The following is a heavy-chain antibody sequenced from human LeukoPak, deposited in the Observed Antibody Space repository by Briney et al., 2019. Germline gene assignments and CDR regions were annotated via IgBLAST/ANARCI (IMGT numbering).Heavy chain of an antibody. CDR3: ARAGAPYAFDV. CDR2: ISPDGSTT. Sequence: GGSLRLSCAASEFTFSSYGMHWVRQAPGKGLVWVPRISPDGSTTSYADSVKGRFTISRDNAKNTLYVQMKSLRAEDTAVYYCARAGAPYAFDVWGQGTMVTVSS. V-gene: IGHV3-74*01. D-gene: IGHD3-10*01. CDR1: EFTFSSYG. J-gene: IGHJ3*01.